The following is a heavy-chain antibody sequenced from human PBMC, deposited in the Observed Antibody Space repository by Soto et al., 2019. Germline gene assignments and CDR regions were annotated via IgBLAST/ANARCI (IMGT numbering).Heavy chain of an antibody. J-gene: IGHJ3*02. Sequence: GGSMRLSCAAAGFNFDDYGMSWVRQDTGKGLEWVSGINWNGGSTGYADSVKGRFTISRDNAKNSLYLQMNSLRAEDTALYYCARDWMLGYCSSTSCHDAFDIWGQGTMVTVSS. CDR1: GFNFDDYG. V-gene: IGHV3-20*04. CDR2: INWNGGST. D-gene: IGHD2-2*01. CDR3: ARDWMLGYCSSTSCHDAFDI.